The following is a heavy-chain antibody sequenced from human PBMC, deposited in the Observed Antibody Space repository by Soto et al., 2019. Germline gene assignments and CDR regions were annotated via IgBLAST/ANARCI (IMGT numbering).Heavy chain of an antibody. CDR3: ARGLAAAGTWSVDY. V-gene: IGHV4-59*01. Sequence: SETLSLTCTVSGGSISSYYWSWIRQPPGKGLEWIGYIYYSGSTNYNPSLKSRVTISVDTSKNQFSLKLSSVTAADPAVYYCARGLAAAGTWSVDYWGQVTLVTVSS. CDR1: GGSISSYY. J-gene: IGHJ4*02. D-gene: IGHD6-13*01. CDR2: IYYSGST.